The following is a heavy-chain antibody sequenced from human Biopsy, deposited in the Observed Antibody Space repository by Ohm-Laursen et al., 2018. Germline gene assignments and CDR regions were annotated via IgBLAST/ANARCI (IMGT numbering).Heavy chain of an antibody. CDR3: ARLSTLFGVADFTDD. CDR1: GGSLSSYY. V-gene: IGHV4-59*08. D-gene: IGHD3-3*01. CDR2: ISNSGTT. J-gene: IGHJ4*02. Sequence: SDTLSLTCTVSGGSLSSYYWSWIRQPSGKGLQWIGSISNSGTTKSSPSLKSRVNISLHTSKNQLSLKLTFVTAADTAVYYCARLSTLFGVADFTDDWGQGTLVTVSS.